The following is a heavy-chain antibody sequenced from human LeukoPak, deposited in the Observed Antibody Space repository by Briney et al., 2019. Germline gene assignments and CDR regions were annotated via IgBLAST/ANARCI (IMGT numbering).Heavy chain of an antibody. CDR1: GFTFSSYS. CDR2: ITGGSFTI. J-gene: IGHJ4*02. V-gene: IGHV3-48*02. Sequence: GGSLRLSCAASGFTFSSYSMNWVRQAPGKGLEWVSFITGGSFTIYYADSVKGRFTISRDNAKNSLYLQVNSLRDEDTAVYYCARVPLRAVAGTHPHFDYWGQGTLVTVPS. D-gene: IGHD6-19*01. CDR3: ARVPLRAVAGTHPHFDY.